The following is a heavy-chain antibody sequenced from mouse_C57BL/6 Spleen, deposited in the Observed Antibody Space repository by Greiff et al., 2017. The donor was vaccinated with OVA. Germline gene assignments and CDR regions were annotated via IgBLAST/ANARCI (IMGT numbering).Heavy chain of an antibody. D-gene: IGHD3-2*02. CDR2: IYPGDGAT. J-gene: IGHJ2*01. CDR1: GYAFSSSW. Sequence: VQLQQSGPELVKPGASVKISCKASGYAFSSSWMNWVKQRPGKGLEWIGRIYPGDGATNYNGKFKGKATLSADKSCSTAYMQLSSLTSEDSAVYLCARYVSSGSLYYFDYWGQGTTLTVSS. V-gene: IGHV1-82*01. CDR3: ARYVSSGSLYYFDY.